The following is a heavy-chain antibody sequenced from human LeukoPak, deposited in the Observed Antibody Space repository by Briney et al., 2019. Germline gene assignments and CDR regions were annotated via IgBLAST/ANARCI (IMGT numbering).Heavy chain of an antibody. CDR3: ARDLGATTVTPFDS. V-gene: IGHV1-18*01. Sequence: ASVTVSCTASGYTFTNFGISWVRQAPGQGLEWMGWISPYNGHTNYAQKFLGRVTMTTDTSTTTAYLELWSLRSDDTALYYCARDLGATTVTPFDSWGQGTLVTVSS. CDR2: ISPYNGHT. CDR1: GYTFTNFG. D-gene: IGHD4-17*01. J-gene: IGHJ4*02.